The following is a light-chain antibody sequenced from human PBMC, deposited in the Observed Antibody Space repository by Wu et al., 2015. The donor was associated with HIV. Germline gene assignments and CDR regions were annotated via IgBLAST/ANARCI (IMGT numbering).Light chain of an antibody. V-gene: IGKV3-20*01. CDR1: ESVARNY. CDR2: AAS. J-gene: IGKJ1*01. CDR3: QQYVALPRT. Sequence: EIVLTQSPGTLSLSPGERATLSCRATESVARNYLAWYQQKPGQAPRLLIYAASSRATGIPDRFSGGGSGTDFTLTISRLEPEDFAVYYCQQYVALPRTFGQGTKVEIK.